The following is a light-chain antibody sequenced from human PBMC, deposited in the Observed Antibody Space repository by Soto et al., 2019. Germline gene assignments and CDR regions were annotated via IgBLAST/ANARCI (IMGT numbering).Light chain of an antibody. CDR2: EVS. J-gene: IGLJ2*01. CDR3: SSYTRSTTLYAV. CDR1: SSDIGGSKF. V-gene: IGLV2-14*01. Sequence: QSALTQPASVSGSLGQSITISCTGTSSDIGGSKFVSWYQQHPVKAPKLIIYEVSNRPSGVSYRFSGSKSGNTASLTISGLQAEDAADYYCSSYTRSTTLYAVFGGGTKLTVL.